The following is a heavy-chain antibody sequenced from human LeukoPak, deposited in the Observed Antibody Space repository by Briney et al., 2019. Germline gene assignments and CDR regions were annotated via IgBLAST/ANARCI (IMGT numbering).Heavy chain of an antibody. CDR1: GFTFSNYA. V-gene: IGHV3-23*01. D-gene: IGHD2-15*01. J-gene: IGHJ4*02. Sequence: GGSLRLSCAASGFTFSNYAMNWVRQAPGKGLEWVSGISGSGSSTYYADSVKGRSTISRDNSKNTLYLQMNSLRAEDTAVYYCAKGRYSGYCSAGNCYADYFDSWGQGALVTVSS. CDR3: AKGRYSGYCSAGNCYADYFDS. CDR2: ISGSGSST.